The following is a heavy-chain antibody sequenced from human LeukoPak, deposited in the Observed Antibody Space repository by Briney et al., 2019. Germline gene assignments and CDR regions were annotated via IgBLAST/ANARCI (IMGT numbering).Heavy chain of an antibody. Sequence: EASVKVSCKASGYTFTSYYMHWVRQAPGQGLEWMGIINPSGGSTSYAQKFQGRVTMTRDASTSTVYMELSSLRSEDTAVYYCARGRPIYGDYYKNLDYWSQGTLVTVSS. CDR1: GYTFTSYY. CDR2: INPSGGST. V-gene: IGHV1-46*01. J-gene: IGHJ4*02. D-gene: IGHD4-17*01. CDR3: ARGRPIYGDYYKNLDY.